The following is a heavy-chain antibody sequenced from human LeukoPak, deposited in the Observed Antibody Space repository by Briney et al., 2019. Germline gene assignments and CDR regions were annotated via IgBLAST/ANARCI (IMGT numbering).Heavy chain of an antibody. CDR2: ISSDGGKT. CDR3: ARNYYDSSGPMSAFDI. V-gene: IGHV3-21*01. CDR1: GFPFNTYS. J-gene: IGHJ3*02. D-gene: IGHD3-22*01. Sequence: GGSLRLSCAASGFPFNTYSMAWVRQAPGKGLEWVSSISSDGGKTYYADSVKGRFTISRDNAKNSLYLQMNSLRAEDTAVYYCARNYYDSSGPMSAFDIWGQGTMVTVSS.